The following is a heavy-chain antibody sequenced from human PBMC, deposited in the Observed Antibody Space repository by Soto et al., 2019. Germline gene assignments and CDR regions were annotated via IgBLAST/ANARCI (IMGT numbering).Heavy chain of an antibody. V-gene: IGHV4-59*01. CDR1: GGSISSYY. CDR2: IYYSGST. Sequence: SETLSLTCTVSGGSISSYYWSWIRQPPGKGLEWIGYIYYSGSTNYNPSLKSRVTISVDTSKNQFSLKLSSVTAADTAVYYCARESSIAAAGPIYYYYYGMDVWGQGTTVTVPS. CDR3: ARESSIAAAGPIYYYYYGMDV. D-gene: IGHD6-13*01. J-gene: IGHJ6*02.